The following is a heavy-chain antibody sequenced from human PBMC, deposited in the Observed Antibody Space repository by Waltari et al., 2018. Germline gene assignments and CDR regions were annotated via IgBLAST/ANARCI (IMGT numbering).Heavy chain of an antibody. Sequence: QVQLQQWGAGLLKPSETLSLTCAVYGGSFSDYWWSWIRQPPGKGLEGIGEINHSGRTNYNPSLKSRVTMSVDTSKNQFSLNLNSVTAADTAVYYCARGRDYVWNLLWGQGTLVTVSS. V-gene: IGHV4-34*01. D-gene: IGHD3-16*01. CDR1: GGSFSDYW. CDR2: INHSGRT. CDR3: ARGRDYVWNLL. J-gene: IGHJ4*02.